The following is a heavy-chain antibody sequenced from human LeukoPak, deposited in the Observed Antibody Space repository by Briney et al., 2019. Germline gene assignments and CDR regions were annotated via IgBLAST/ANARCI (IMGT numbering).Heavy chain of an antibody. Sequence: SETLSLTCTVSGGSINSHGYYWGWIRQPPGKGLEWIGSVYYDGTSYSNPSLKSRVGVFVDTSRDQFSLDLDFVTAADTALYYCVRHVSTNTGYFDSCGQGTLVSVSS. CDR1: GGSINSHGYY. J-gene: IGHJ4*02. CDR3: VRHVSTNTGYFDS. V-gene: IGHV4-39*01. D-gene: IGHD5-24*01. CDR2: VYYDGTS.